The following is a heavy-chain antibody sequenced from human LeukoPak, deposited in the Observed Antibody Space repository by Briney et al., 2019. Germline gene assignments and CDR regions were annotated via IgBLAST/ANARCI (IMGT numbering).Heavy chain of an antibody. CDR2: IYTSGST. V-gene: IGHV4-61*02. CDR3: ARGLGTRSHGSGFSGYYYMDV. Sequence: PSETLSLTCSVSGGSISSGDYYWSWIRQPAGKGLEWIGRIYTSGSTNYNPSLKSRVTMSVDTSKNQFSLKLSSVTAADTAVYYCARGLGTRSHGSGFSGYYYMDVWGKGTTVTVSS. CDR1: GGSISSGDYY. D-gene: IGHD3-10*01. J-gene: IGHJ6*03.